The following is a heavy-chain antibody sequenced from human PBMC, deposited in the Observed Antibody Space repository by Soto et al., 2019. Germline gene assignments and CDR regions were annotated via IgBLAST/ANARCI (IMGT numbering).Heavy chain of an antibody. CDR1: GYTFTGYY. J-gene: IGHJ6*04. D-gene: IGHD3-3*01. V-gene: IGHV1-2*02. CDR3: ARDCIRGGSYYDFWSGSGYYYGMEV. CDR2: INPNSGGT. Sequence: ASVKVSCKASGYTFTGYYMHWVRQAPGQGLEWMGWINPNSGGTNYAQKFQGRVTMTRDTSISTAYMELSRLRSDDTAVYYCARDCIRGGSYYDFWSGSGYYYGMEVWGEGTKVTVSP.